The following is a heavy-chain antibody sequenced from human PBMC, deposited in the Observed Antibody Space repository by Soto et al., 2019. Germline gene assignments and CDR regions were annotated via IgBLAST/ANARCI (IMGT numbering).Heavy chain of an antibody. V-gene: IGHV3-64*01. Sequence: GGSLRLSCAASGFTFSSYAMHWVRQAPGKGLEYVSAISSNGGSTYYANSVKGRFTISRDNSKNTLYLQMGSLRAEDMAVYYCARVGIPDFWQHYYYMDVWGKGTTVTVSS. CDR2: ISSNGGST. CDR1: GFTFSSYA. D-gene: IGHD3-3*01. J-gene: IGHJ6*03. CDR3: ARVGIPDFWQHYYYMDV.